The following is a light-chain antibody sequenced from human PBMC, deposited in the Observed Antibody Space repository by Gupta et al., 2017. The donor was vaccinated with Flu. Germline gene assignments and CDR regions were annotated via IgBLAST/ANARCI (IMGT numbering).Light chain of an antibody. J-gene: IGKJ2*01. Sequence: DIQMTQSPSSLSASVGDRVTITCRASQSISSYLNWYQQKPGKAPKLLIYAASRVKSGVPSRFSGSGSGTDFTLTISRRQPEDFATYYCQQRDSTLYIFGQGTKMEIK. CDR2: AAS. CDR3: QQRDSTLYI. V-gene: IGKV1-39*01. CDR1: QSISSY.